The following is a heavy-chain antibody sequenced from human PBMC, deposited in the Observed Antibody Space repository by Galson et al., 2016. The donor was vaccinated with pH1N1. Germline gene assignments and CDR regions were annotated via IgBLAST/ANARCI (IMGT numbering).Heavy chain of an antibody. CDR3: AREGDECDGEGCYGMDV. J-gene: IGHJ6*02. D-gene: IGHD2-21*01. Sequence: SLRLSCAASGFTFDDYAMHWVRQVPGKGLEWVSGISWNSGSIGYADSVKGRFTISRDNSKNTVFLQMISLRAEDTAVYYCAREGDECDGEGCYGMDVWGPGTTVTVSS. V-gene: IGHV3-9*01. CDR1: GFTFDDYA. CDR2: ISWNSGSI.